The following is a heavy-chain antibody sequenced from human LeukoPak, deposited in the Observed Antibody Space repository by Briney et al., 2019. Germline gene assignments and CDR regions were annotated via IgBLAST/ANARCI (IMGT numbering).Heavy chain of an antibody. CDR3: ARRSSTHGEYYFDY. Sequence: GGSLRLSCAASGFTFSSYSMNWVRQAPGKGLEWVSSISSRSSYIYYADSVKGRFTISRDNAKNSLYLQMNSLRAEDTAVYYCARRSSTHGEYYFDYWGQGTLVTVSS. V-gene: IGHV3-21*01. D-gene: IGHD2-2*01. J-gene: IGHJ4*02. CDR1: GFTFSSYS. CDR2: ISSRSSYI.